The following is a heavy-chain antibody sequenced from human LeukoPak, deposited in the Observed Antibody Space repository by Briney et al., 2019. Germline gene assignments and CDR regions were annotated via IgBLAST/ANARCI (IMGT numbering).Heavy chain of an antibody. Sequence: PGGSLRLSCAASGFTFSSYEMNWVRQAPGKGLEWVSYISSRSGTIYYADSVKGRFTISRDNAKNSLYLQMNSLRAEDTAVYYCARGHSAPDYWGQGTLVTVSS. CDR2: ISSRSGTI. CDR1: GFTFSSYE. CDR3: ARGHSAPDY. D-gene: IGHD3-10*01. V-gene: IGHV3-48*03. J-gene: IGHJ4*02.